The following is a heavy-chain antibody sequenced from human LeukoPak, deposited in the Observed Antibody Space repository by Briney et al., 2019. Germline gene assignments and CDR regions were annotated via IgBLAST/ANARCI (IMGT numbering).Heavy chain of an antibody. Sequence: GGSLRLSCAASGFTFSSYAMSWVRQAPGKGLEWVSAISGSGGSTYYEDSVKRRFTISRDNSKNTLYLQMNSLRAEDTAVDYCSKDIYYYDSSRYFQHWGQGTLVTVSS. V-gene: IGHV3-23*01. CDR3: SKDIYYYDSSRYFQH. D-gene: IGHD3-22*01. J-gene: IGHJ1*01. CDR2: ISGSGGST. CDR1: GFTFSSYA.